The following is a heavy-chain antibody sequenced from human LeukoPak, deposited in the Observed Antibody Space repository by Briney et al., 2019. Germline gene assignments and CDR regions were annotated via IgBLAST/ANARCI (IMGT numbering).Heavy chain of an antibody. Sequence: GASVKVSCKASGYTFTSYYMHWVRQAPGQGLEWMGIINPSGGSTSYAQKFQGRVTMTRDTSTSTVYMELSSLRSEDTAVYYCTRDPYCSSTSCYDVVLEYWGQGTLVTVSS. J-gene: IGHJ4*02. CDR3: TRDPYCSSTSCYDVVLEY. D-gene: IGHD2-2*01. CDR1: GYTFTSYY. CDR2: INPSGGST. V-gene: IGHV1-46*01.